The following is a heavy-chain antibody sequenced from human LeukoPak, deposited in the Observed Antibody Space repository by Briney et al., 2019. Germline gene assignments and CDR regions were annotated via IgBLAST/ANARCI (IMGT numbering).Heavy chain of an antibody. Sequence: GGSLRLSCAASGFTVSSNYMSWVRQAPGKGPEWVANIKQDGSEKYYVDSVKGRFTISRDNAKNSLYLQMNSLRAEDTAVYYCAILYGMDVWGQGTTVTVSS. V-gene: IGHV3-7*01. CDR3: AILYGMDV. CDR2: IKQDGSEK. CDR1: GFTVSSNY. J-gene: IGHJ6*02.